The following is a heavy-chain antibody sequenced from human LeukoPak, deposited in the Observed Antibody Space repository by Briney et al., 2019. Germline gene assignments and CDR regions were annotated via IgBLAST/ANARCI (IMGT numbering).Heavy chain of an antibody. D-gene: IGHD5-24*01. J-gene: IGHJ4*02. CDR1: GGSFSGYY. Sequence: SETLSLTCAVYGGSFSGYYWSWIRQPPGKGLEWIGEINHSGSTNYNPSLKSRVTISVDTSKNQFSPKLSSVTAADTAVYYCARGAIRPGYWGQGTLVTVSS. CDR3: ARGAIRPGY. V-gene: IGHV4-34*01. CDR2: INHSGST.